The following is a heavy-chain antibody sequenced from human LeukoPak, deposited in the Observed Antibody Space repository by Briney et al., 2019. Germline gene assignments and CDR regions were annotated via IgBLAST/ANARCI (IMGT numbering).Heavy chain of an antibody. V-gene: IGHV3-7*01. CDR1: GFIFSDHY. Sequence: PGGSLRLSCAASGFIFSDHYMDWVRQAPGKGLEWVANIKQDGSEKYYVDSVKGRFTISRDNAKNSLYLQMNSLRAEDTAVYYCAELGITMIGGVWGKGTTVTISS. CDR3: AELGITMIGGV. CDR2: IKQDGSEK. J-gene: IGHJ6*04. D-gene: IGHD3-10*02.